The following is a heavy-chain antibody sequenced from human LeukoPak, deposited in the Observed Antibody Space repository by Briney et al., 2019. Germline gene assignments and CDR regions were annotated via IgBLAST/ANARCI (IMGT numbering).Heavy chain of an antibody. V-gene: IGHV3-33*01. CDR1: GFTFSSYG. Sequence: HPGGSLRLSCAASGFTFSSYGMHWVRQAPGKGLEWVAVIWCDGSNKYYADSVKGRFTISRDNSKNTLYLQMNSLRAEDTAVYYCASLKDSSGLADIWGQGTMVTVSS. D-gene: IGHD3-22*01. J-gene: IGHJ3*02. CDR2: IWCDGSNK. CDR3: ASLKDSSGLADI.